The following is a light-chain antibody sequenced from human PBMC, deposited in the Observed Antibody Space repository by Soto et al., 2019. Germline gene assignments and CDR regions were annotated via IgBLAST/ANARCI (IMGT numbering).Light chain of an antibody. Sequence: QSVLTQPRSVSGSPGQSLTISCTGTSSDVGGYNYVSWYQRHPGKAPKVVIYDVSKRPSGVPDRFSGSQSGNTASLTISGLQAEDEAHYYRCSYAGSYTYVFGTGTKVTVL. V-gene: IGLV2-11*01. J-gene: IGLJ1*01. CDR3: CSYAGSYTYV. CDR2: DVS. CDR1: SSDVGGYNY.